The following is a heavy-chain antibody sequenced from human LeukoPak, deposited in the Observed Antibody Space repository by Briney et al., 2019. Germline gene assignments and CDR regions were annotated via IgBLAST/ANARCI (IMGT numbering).Heavy chain of an antibody. V-gene: IGHV3-7*01. CDR2: IKQDGSEK. J-gene: IGHJ4*02. CDR3: AREHYDYVWGSYEGNYFDY. D-gene: IGHD3-16*01. Sequence: GGSLRLSCAASGFTFSSYWMSWVRQAPGKGLEWVANIKQDGSEKYYVDSVKGRFTISRDNAKNSLYLQMNSLRAEDTAVYYCAREHYDYVWGSYEGNYFDYWGQGTLVTVSS. CDR1: GFTFSSYW.